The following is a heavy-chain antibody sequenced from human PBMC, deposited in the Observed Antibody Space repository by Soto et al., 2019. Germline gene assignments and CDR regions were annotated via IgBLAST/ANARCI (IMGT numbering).Heavy chain of an antibody. V-gene: IGHV5-10-1*01. D-gene: IGHD3-22*01. CDR3: ARQYFYDSRGYPNFDY. CDR2: IDPSDSYT. CDR1: GYSFTNYW. J-gene: IGHJ4*02. Sequence: PGESLTISCKGSGYSFTNYWINWVRQMPGKGLEWMGRIDPSDSYTNYSPSFQGHGAFSSDKSITTASLQWRSLKASDTAMYYCARQYFYDSRGYPNFDYWGQRTMVTVSS.